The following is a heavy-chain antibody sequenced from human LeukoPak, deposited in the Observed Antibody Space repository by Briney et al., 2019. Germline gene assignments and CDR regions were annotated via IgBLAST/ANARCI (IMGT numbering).Heavy chain of an antibody. D-gene: IGHD5-18*01. CDR2: IKSKTDGGTT. V-gene: IGHV3-15*01. CDR3: TTVKRGYSYGPLGY. J-gene: IGHJ4*02. Sequence: GGSLRLSCAAFGFTFSNAWMSWVRQAPGKGLEWVGRIKSKTDGGTTDYAAPVKGRFTISRDDSKNTLYLQMNSLKTEDTAVYYCTTVKRGYSYGPLGYWGQGTLVTVSS. CDR1: GFTFSNAW.